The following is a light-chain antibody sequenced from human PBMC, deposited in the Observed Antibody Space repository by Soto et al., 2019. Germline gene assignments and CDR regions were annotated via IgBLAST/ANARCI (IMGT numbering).Light chain of an antibody. CDR3: RSYTTSGSLV. CDR1: SSDVGGYNY. Sequence: QSALTQPASVSGSPGQSITISCTGTSSDVGGYNYVSWYQQHPGKAPKLMIYDVSNRPSGVSNRFSGSKSGNTASLTISGLQAEDEADYYCRSYTTSGSLVFGGSTQLTVL. J-gene: IGLJ2*01. V-gene: IGLV2-14*01. CDR2: DVS.